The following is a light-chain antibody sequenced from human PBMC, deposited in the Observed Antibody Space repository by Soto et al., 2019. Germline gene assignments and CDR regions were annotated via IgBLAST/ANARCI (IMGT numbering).Light chain of an antibody. J-gene: IGLJ3*02. CDR1: SSSIGSNS. CDR3: AAWDDSLMGVV. Sequence: QSVLTQPPSASGTPGQRVTISCSGSSSSIGSNSVNWYQHLPGAAPKLLIYINNKRPPGVPDRFSGSKSGTSASLAIRGLQSADEADYYCAAWDDSLMGVVFGGGTKVTVL. CDR2: INN. V-gene: IGLV1-44*01.